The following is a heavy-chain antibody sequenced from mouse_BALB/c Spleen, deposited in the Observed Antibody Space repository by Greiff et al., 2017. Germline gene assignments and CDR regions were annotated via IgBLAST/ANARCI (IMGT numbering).Heavy chain of an antibody. Sequence: VQLQQSGPELVKPGASVKMSCKASGYTFTSYYMYWVKQRPGQGLEWIGEINPSNGGTNFNEKFKSKATLTVDKSSSTAYMQLSSLTSEDSAVYCCTRGTGTAGLDYWGQGTLVTVSA. CDR2: INPSNGGT. V-gene: IGHV1S81*02. D-gene: IGHD4-1*01. J-gene: IGHJ3*01. CDR1: GYTFTSYY. CDR3: TRGTGTAGLDY.